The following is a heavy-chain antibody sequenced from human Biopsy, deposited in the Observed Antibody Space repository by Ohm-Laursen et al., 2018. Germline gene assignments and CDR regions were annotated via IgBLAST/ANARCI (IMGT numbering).Heavy chain of an antibody. CDR2: ISSRSSDI. Sequence: GSLRLSCAASGFIFSTYTINRVRQAPGEGLEWASSISSRSSDIYYADSVKGRFTISRDNAKNSLFLHMNSLRAEDTAVYYCARESALKWYQSLSYFNGMDVWGQGTTVTVSS. J-gene: IGHJ6*02. V-gene: IGHV3-21*01. CDR1: GFIFSTYT. D-gene: IGHD2-2*01. CDR3: ARESALKWYQSLSYFNGMDV.